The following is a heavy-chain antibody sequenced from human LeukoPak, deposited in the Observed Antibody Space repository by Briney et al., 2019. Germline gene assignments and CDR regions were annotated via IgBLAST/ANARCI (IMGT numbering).Heavy chain of an antibody. CDR1: GFTFSDHY. CDR2: TRNRANSYTA. D-gene: IGHD1-26*01. Sequence: GGSLRLSCAASGFTFSDHYMDWVRQHPGRGRGWVGRTRNRANSYTAEYAASVKGRFTISRDDSKNSLYLQMNSLKTEDTAVYYCARVKVEWELLQIAFDIWGQGTMVTVSS. V-gene: IGHV3-72*01. CDR3: ARVKVEWELLQIAFDI. J-gene: IGHJ3*02.